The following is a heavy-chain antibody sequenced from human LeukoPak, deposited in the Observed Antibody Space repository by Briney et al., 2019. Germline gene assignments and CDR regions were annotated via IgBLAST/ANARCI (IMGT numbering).Heavy chain of an antibody. J-gene: IGHJ4*02. D-gene: IGHD2-2*01. CDR2: ISGSGGST. Sequence: GGSLRLSCAASGFTFSSYAMSWVRQAPGKGLEWVSAISGSGGSTYYADSVKGRFTISRDNSKNTLYLQMNSLRAEDTAVYYCAKDRTVVVPAARGDYFDYWGQGTLVNVSS. CDR1: GFTFSSYA. CDR3: AKDRTVVVPAARGDYFDY. V-gene: IGHV3-23*01.